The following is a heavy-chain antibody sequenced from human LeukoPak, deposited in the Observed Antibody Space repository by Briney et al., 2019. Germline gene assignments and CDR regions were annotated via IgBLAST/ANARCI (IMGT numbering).Heavy chain of an antibody. CDR3: TRDIEPGGTFDA. Sequence: ASVKVSCKTSGYRFSRYGINWLRRAPGQRFEWLGWINTNTGNPTYAQAFTGRLVFSLDTSVGTAYLEISGLKAEDTAVYYCTRDIEPGGTFDAWGQGTLVTVSS. CDR2: INTNTGNP. D-gene: IGHD2-15*01. CDR1: GYRFSRYG. V-gene: IGHV7-4-1*02. J-gene: IGHJ4*02.